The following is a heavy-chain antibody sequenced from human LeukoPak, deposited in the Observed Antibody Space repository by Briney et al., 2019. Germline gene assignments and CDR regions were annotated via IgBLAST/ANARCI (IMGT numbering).Heavy chain of an antibody. CDR1: GGSISSGGYY. CDR2: IYHSGST. Sequence: SETLSLTCTVSGGSISSGGYYWSWIRQPPGKGLEWIGYIYHSGSTYYNPSLKSRVTISVDRSKNQFSLKLSSVTAADTAVYYCARGNSGYDYEDAFDIWGQGTMVTVSS. D-gene: IGHD5-12*01. J-gene: IGHJ3*02. CDR3: ARGNSGYDYEDAFDI. V-gene: IGHV4-30-2*01.